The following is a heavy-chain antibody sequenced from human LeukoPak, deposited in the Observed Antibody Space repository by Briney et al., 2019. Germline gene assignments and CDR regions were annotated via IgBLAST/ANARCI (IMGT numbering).Heavy chain of an antibody. CDR1: GFTFSSYA. D-gene: IGHD3-22*01. CDR3: AKDLSPFYDSSGYRAFDI. Sequence: GGSLRLSCAASGFTFSSYAMSWVRRAPGKGLEWVSAISGSGGATYYADSVKGRFTISRDNSKNRLYVQMNSLRAEDTAVYYCAKDLSPFYDSSGYRAFDIWGQGTMVTVYS. CDR2: ISGSGGAT. V-gene: IGHV3-23*01. J-gene: IGHJ3*02.